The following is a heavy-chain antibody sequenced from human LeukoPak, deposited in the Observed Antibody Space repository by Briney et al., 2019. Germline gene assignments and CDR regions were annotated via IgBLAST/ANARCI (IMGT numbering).Heavy chain of an antibody. J-gene: IGHJ3*02. CDR2: ISGSGGST. Sequence: PGGSLRLSCAASGFTFSSYGMSWVRQAPGKGLGWVSAISGSGGSTYYADSVKGRFTISRDNSKNTLYLQMNSLRAEDTAVYYCAKDRGDSSGYYLYDAFDIWGQGTMVTVSS. CDR1: GFTFSSYG. D-gene: IGHD3-22*01. V-gene: IGHV3-23*01. CDR3: AKDRGDSSGYYLYDAFDI.